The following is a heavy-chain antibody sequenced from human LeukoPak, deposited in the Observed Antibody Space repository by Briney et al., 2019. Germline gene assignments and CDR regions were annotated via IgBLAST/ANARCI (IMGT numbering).Heavy chain of an antibody. V-gene: IGHV3-48*03. CDR3: ARDRYCSGGSCYGWFDP. J-gene: IGHJ5*02. D-gene: IGHD2-15*01. Sequence: PGGSLRLSCAASGFTFSSYKMIWVRQAPGKGLEWVSYITTSGTTTYYADSLKGRFTISRDNAKNSLYLQMNSLRAEDTAVYHCARDRYCSGGSCYGWFDPWGQGTLVTVSS. CDR2: ITTSGTTT. CDR1: GFTFSSYK.